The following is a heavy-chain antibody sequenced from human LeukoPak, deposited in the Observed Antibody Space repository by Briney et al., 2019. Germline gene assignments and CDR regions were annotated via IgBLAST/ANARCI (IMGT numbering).Heavy chain of an antibody. J-gene: IGHJ5*02. CDR3: ARAGRTYYDFWSGYYLTNWFDP. CDR2: IYHSGST. Sequence: SQTLSLTCAASGGSISSVGYSWGWIRQPPGKGLEWNGYIYHSGSTYYNPSLKSRVTISVDRSKNQCSLYLSSVTAADTAVYYCARAGRTYYDFWSGYYLTNWFDPWGQGPLVTVSS. D-gene: IGHD3-3*01. V-gene: IGHV4-30-2*01. CDR1: GGSISSVGYS.